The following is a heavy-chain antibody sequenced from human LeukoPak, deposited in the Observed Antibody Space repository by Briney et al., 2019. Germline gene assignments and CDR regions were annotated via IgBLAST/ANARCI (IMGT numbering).Heavy chain of an antibody. CDR1: GFSFGNYA. J-gene: IGHJ6*04. Sequence: PGGSLRLSCSASGFSFGNYAMNWVRQAPGKGLEWVANIKQGGSEKYYVDSVKGRFTISRDNAKNSLYLQMNSLRAEDTAVYYCARDFGLRCSGGTCYSVYYYGMDVWGKGTTVTVSS. CDR3: ARDFGLRCSGGTCYSVYYYGMDV. D-gene: IGHD2-15*01. CDR2: IKQGGSEK. V-gene: IGHV3-7*03.